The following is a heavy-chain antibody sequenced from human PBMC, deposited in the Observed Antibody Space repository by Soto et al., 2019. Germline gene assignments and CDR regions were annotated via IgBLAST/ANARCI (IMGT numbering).Heavy chain of an antibody. CDR3: AKVTKRAAAGRYEYYKYGMDV. CDR2: ISGSGGSS. Sequence: GGSLRLSCAAAGFAFSTYAMSWVRQAPGKGLEWVSVISGSGGSSYYAASVKGRFTISRDNSKNALFLQMNGLRAEDTAVYYCAKVTKRAAAGRYEYYKYGMDVWGQGTTVTVSS. D-gene: IGHD6-13*01. CDR1: GFAFSTYA. V-gene: IGHV3-23*01. J-gene: IGHJ6*02.